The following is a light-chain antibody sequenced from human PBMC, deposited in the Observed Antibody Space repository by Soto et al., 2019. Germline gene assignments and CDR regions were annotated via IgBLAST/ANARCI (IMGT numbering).Light chain of an antibody. Sequence: EIVLTQSPGTLSLSPVDRATLSCRASQTVSSSYLAWYQQKPGQAPRLLIYGASSRATGIPDRFSGSGSGTDFTLTISRLEPEDFAVYYCQQYGSSPMTFGQGTKVDIK. J-gene: IGKJ1*01. CDR3: QQYGSSPMT. CDR1: QTVSSSY. CDR2: GAS. V-gene: IGKV3-20*01.